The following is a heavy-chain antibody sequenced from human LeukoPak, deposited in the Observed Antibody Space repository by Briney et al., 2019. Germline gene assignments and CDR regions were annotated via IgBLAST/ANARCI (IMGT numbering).Heavy chain of an antibody. CDR2: INPNSGGT. CDR3: ARDVEGIYFDY. V-gene: IGHV1-2*02. D-gene: IGHD1-14*01. CDR1: GYTFTAYY. Sequence: ASVKVSCKASGYTFTAYYIHWVRQAPGQGLEWMGWINPNSGGTNYAQKFQGRVTMTRDTSISTAYMELSRLRSDDTAVYYCARDVEGIYFDYWGQGTLVTVSS. J-gene: IGHJ4*02.